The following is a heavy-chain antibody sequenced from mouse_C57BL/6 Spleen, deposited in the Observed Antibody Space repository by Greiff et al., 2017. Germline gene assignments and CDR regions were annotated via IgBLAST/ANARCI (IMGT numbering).Heavy chain of an antibody. V-gene: IGHV1-50*01. Sequence: QVQLQQPGAELVKPGASVKLSCKASGYTFTSYWMQWVKQRPGQGLEWIGEIDPSDSYTTYNQKFKGKATLTVDTSSSTAYMQLSSLTSEDSAVYYCARTTTVVASYYYAMDYWGQGTSVTVSS. CDR1: GYTFTSYW. D-gene: IGHD1-1*01. J-gene: IGHJ4*01. CDR3: ARTTTVVASYYYAMDY. CDR2: IDPSDSYT.